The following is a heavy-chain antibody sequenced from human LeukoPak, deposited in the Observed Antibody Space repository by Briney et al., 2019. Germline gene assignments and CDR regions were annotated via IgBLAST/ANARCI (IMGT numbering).Heavy chain of an antibody. CDR1: GGTFSSYA. V-gene: IGHV1-69*13. J-gene: IGHJ5*02. CDR2: IIPIFGTA. Sequence: GASVKVSCKASGGTFSSYAISWVRQAPGQGLEWMGGIIPIFGTANYAQKFQGRVTITADESTSTAYMELSSLRSEDTAVYYCARNAPYGSGGTRNWFDPWGQGTLVTVSS. CDR3: ARNAPYGSGGTRNWFDP. D-gene: IGHD3-10*01.